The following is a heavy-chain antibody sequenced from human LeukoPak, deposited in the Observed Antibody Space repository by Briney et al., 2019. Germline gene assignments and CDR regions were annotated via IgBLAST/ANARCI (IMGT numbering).Heavy chain of an antibody. CDR2: IYHNGNS. J-gene: IGHJ4*02. V-gene: IGHV4-59*01. D-gene: IGHD5-24*01. Sequence: PSETLSLTCSVFGDSFNEYYWNWVRQPPGKGLQWIGYIYHNGNSNYNPSLKGRLTISVDTAENQFSLKLTSVTAADTAVYYCARDGGLQSHFDYWGQGALVIVSS. CDR1: GDSFNEYY. CDR3: ARDGGLQSHFDY.